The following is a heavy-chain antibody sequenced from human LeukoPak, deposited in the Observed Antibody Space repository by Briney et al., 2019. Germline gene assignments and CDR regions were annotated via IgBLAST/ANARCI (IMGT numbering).Heavy chain of an antibody. CDR2: INHSGST. CDR3: ASHRSLLVRGVIGYYYMDV. D-gene: IGHD3-10*01. CDR1: GGSFSGYY. J-gene: IGHJ6*03. V-gene: IGHV4-34*01. Sequence: SETLSLTCAVYGGSFSGYYWSWIRQPPGKGLEWIGEINHSGSTNYNPSLKSRVTISVDTSKNQFSLKLSSVTAADTAVYYCASHRSLLVRGVIGYYYMDVWGKGTTVTISS.